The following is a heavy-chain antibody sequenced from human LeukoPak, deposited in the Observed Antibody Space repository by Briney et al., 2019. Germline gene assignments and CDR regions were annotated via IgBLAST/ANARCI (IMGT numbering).Heavy chain of an antibody. D-gene: IGHD3-22*01. Sequence: PSETLSLTCTVSGGFISGYYWSWIRQPAGKGLEWIGRIYTSGRTNYNPSLKSRVTMSVDTSKNQFSLKLSSVTAADTVVYYCARGEDYYDSSGYAVDAFDIWGQGTMVTVSS. CDR3: ARGEDYYDSSGYAVDAFDI. CDR1: GGFISGYY. V-gene: IGHV4-4*07. CDR2: IYTSGRT. J-gene: IGHJ3*02.